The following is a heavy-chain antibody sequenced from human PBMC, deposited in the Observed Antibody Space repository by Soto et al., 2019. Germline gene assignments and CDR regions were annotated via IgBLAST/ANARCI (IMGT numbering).Heavy chain of an antibody. D-gene: IGHD3-10*01. CDR3: ARDVGEMATIGPSTRYFDL. CDR2: FIPIFGTT. V-gene: IGHV1-69*01. CDR1: GGTFSSYA. J-gene: IGHJ2*01. Sequence: QVQLVQSGAEVKKPGSSVKVSCKASGGTFSSYAISWVRQAPGQGLEWMGGFIPIFGTTNYALKFQGRVTITADESTRIAYMELSSLRSEDTALYYCARDVGEMATIGPSTRYFDLWGRGTLVTVSS.